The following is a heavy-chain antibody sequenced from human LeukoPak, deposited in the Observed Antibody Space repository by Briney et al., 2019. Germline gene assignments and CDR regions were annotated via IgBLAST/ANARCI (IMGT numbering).Heavy chain of an antibody. CDR3: AMEGVEYSCSRYTYFCYYYNMDV. V-gene: IGHV3-11*04. CDR1: GFTFSDYY. Sequence: GGSLRLSCAASGFTFSDYYMSWIRQAPGKGLERVSYISCSGSTIYYADSVKGRFNISRENAKNSLYSQMNSLRAEDAAVFYCAMEGVEYSCSRYTYFCYYYNMDVWGKGTTVTVSS. J-gene: IGHJ6*03. CDR2: ISCSGSTI. D-gene: IGHD6-13*01.